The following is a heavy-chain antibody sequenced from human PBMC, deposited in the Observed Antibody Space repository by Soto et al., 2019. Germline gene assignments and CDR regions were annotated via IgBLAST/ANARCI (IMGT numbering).Heavy chain of an antibody. CDR2: SYYSGSA. D-gene: IGHD3-3*01. CDR1: GGXISSYY. Sequence: PSETLXLTCTVSGGXISSYYWSWIRQPPGKGLEWSGYSYYSGSANYNPSLKSRVTISVDTSKNQISLKLSSVTAADTAVYYCARHSRIPPHYDFWSGPSPGDGAFDIWGQGTMVTVS. J-gene: IGHJ3*02. CDR3: ARHSRIPPHYDFWSGPSPGDGAFDI. V-gene: IGHV4-59*08.